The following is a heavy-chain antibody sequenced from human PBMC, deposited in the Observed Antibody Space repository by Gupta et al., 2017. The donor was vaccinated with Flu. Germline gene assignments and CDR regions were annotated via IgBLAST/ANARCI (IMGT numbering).Heavy chain of an antibody. CDR3: AGGPGSPCIPDEIKYYYGMDV. CDR2: IYYSGST. J-gene: IGHJ6*02. Sequence: QVQLQESGPGLVKPSETLSLTCTVSGGSIRSYYWSLIRQPPGKGLEWIGYIYYSGSTNYNPSLKSRVTISVDTSKNQFSLKLSSVTAADTAVYYCAGGPGSPCIPDEIKYYYGMDVWGQGTTVTVSS. CDR1: GGSIRSYY. D-gene: IGHD2-8*01. V-gene: IGHV4-59*01.